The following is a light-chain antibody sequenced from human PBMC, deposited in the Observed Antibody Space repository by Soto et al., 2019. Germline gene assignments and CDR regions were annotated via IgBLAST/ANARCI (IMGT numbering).Light chain of an antibody. V-gene: IGLV2-8*01. Sequence: QSALTQPPSASGSPGQSVTISCTGTSSDVGGYDYVSWDQQHPGQAPKLIIYEVSKRPSGVPDRFSGSKSGNTASLTVSGLQADDEADYYCSSYAGSVLFGGGTKLTVL. CDR1: SSDVGGYDY. J-gene: IGLJ2*01. CDR3: SSYAGSVL. CDR2: EVS.